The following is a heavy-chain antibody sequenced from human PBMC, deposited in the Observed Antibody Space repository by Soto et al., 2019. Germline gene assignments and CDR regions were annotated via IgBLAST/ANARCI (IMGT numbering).Heavy chain of an antibody. V-gene: IGHV1-69*12. Sequence: QVQLVQSGAEVKKPGSSVKVSCKASGGTFSSYAISWVRQAPGQGLEWMGGIIPIFGTANYAQKFQGRVTIAAEDTTSKAYMELRSLRSEDTAVYYCTRTYYYDSSGYPTAVAWYFDLWGRGTLVTVCS. J-gene: IGHJ2*01. CDR1: GGTFSSYA. CDR2: IIPIFGTA. CDR3: TRTYYYDSSGYPTAVAWYFDL. D-gene: IGHD3-22*01.